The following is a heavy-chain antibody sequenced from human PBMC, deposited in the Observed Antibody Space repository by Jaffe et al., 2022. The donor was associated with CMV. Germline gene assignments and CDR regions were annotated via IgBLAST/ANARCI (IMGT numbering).Heavy chain of an antibody. CDR3: AKDPPRLSSGWYIGLLDY. CDR2: ISGSGGST. Sequence: EVQLLESGGGLVQPGGSLRLSCAASGFTFSSYAMSWVRQAPGKGLEWVSAISGSGGSTYYADSVKGRFTISRDNSKNTLYLQMNSLRAEDTAVYYCAKDPPRLSSGWYIGLLDYWGQGTLVTVSS. D-gene: IGHD6-19*01. CDR1: GFTFSSYA. J-gene: IGHJ4*02. V-gene: IGHV3-23*01.